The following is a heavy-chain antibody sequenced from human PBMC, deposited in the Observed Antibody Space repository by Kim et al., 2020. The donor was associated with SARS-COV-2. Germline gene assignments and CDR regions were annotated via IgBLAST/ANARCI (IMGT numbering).Heavy chain of an antibody. D-gene: IGHD1-26*01. CDR3: ARQGRGWELRVAAFVI. CDR2: INPNGGGT. J-gene: IGHJ3*02. CDR1: GYTFTGYY. V-gene: IGHV1-2*02. Sequence: ASVKVSCKASGYTFTGYYMYWVRQAPGQGLEWMGWINPNGGGTNYAEKFQGRVTMTRDTSISTAYMELSRLRSDDTAVYYCARQGRGWELRVAAFVIWGQGTMVTVYS.